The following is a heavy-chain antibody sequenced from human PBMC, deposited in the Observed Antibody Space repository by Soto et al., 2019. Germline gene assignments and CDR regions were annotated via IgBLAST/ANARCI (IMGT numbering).Heavy chain of an antibody. Sequence: GGSLRLSCAASGFTFSSYGMHWVRQAPGKGLEWVAVISYDGSNKYYADSVKGRFTISRDNSKNTLYLQMNSLRAEDTAVYYCAKEGLAAAHFDYWGQGTLVTVSS. J-gene: IGHJ4*02. V-gene: IGHV3-30*18. CDR2: ISYDGSNK. CDR1: GFTFSSYG. CDR3: AKEGLAAAHFDY. D-gene: IGHD6-13*01.